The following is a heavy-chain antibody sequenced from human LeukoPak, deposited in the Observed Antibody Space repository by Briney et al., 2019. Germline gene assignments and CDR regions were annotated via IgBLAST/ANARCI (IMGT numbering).Heavy chain of an antibody. CDR2: VHLDGRT. V-gene: IGHV4-4*02. J-gene: IGHJ3*02. Sequence: PSETLSLTCAVSGGSVTSTNWWTWVRQPPGKGLEWIGEVHLDGRTNYNPSLTGRLTLSVDLYENHISLKLTSVTAADTAVYYCARPRGSSSWFDAFDIWGQGTVVTVSS. CDR1: GGSVTSTNW. D-gene: IGHD6-13*01. CDR3: ARPRGSSSWFDAFDI.